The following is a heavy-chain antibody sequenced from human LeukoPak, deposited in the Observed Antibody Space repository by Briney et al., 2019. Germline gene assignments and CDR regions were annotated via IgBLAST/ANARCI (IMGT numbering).Heavy chain of an antibody. Sequence: PGGSLSPSRAASAFTVSSNEMKWVRQAPGKGREWVSYLSSGSTIYDADSVKGRFTISTDNAKNSLYLQMNSLRAEDTGVYYCARESIAVAGAPFDYGGEGTLVTVSS. CDR2: LSSGSTI. CDR3: ARESIAVAGAPFDY. J-gene: IGHJ4*02. V-gene: IGHV3-48*03. CDR1: AFTVSSNE. D-gene: IGHD6-13*01.